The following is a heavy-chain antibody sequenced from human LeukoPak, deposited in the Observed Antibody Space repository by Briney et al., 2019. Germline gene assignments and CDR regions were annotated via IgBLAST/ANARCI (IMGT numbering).Heavy chain of an antibody. CDR1: GGSFSGYY. CDR3: ARNYGDSLYYFDY. V-gene: IGHV4-34*01. CDR2: INHSGSA. J-gene: IGHJ4*02. Sequence: PSETLSLTCAVYGGSFSGYYWSWIRQPPGKGLEWIGEINHSGSANYNPSLKSRVTISVDTSKNQFSLKLTSVTVADTAVYYCARNYGDSLYYFDYWGQGTLVTVSS. D-gene: IGHD4-17*01.